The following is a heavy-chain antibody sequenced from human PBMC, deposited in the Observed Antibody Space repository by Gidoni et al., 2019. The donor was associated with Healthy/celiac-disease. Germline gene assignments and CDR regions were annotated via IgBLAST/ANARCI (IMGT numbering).Heavy chain of an antibody. CDR3: AKDPSTVTIYGWFDP. D-gene: IGHD4-17*01. CDR2: ISGSGGST. CDR1: GFPFSRYA. Sequence: EVQLVESGGGLVQPGGSLSLSCAASGFPFSRYAMSWVRQAPGKGLEWVSAISGSGGSTYYADSVKGRFTISRDNSKNTLYLQMNSLRAEDTAVYYCAKDPSTVTIYGWFDPWGQGTLVTVSS. V-gene: IGHV3-23*04. J-gene: IGHJ5*02.